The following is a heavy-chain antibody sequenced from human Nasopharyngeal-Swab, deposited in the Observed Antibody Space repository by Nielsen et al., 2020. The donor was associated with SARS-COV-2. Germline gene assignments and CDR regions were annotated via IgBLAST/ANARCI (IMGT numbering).Heavy chain of an antibody. J-gene: IGHJ6*02. Sequence: GESLKLSCAASGFLFRYHNMGWILQAPGKGLEWVSLLIGIGSNIFQEDSVKGRFTISRDNHMNSPFLQMNSLRVEDTAVYYCVRGGWLSVWGQGTTVIVYS. CDR2: LIGIGSNI. CDR1: GFLFRYHN. CDR3: VRGGWLSV. V-gene: IGHV3-11*01. D-gene: IGHD3-9*01.